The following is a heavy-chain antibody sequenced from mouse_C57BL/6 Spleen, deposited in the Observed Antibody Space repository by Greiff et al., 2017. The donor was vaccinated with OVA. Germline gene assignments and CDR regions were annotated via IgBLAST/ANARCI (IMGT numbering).Heavy chain of an antibody. CDR3: ARDHGNYFDY. Sequence: EVKLQESGPGLVKPSQSLSLTCSVTGYSIPSGYYWNWIRQFPGNKLEWMGYISYDGSNNYNPSLKNRISITRDPSKNQFFLKLNSVTTEDTATYYCARDHGNYFDYWGQGTTLTVSS. J-gene: IGHJ2*01. V-gene: IGHV3-6*01. CDR1: GYSIPSGYY. CDR2: ISYDGSN. D-gene: IGHD2-1*01.